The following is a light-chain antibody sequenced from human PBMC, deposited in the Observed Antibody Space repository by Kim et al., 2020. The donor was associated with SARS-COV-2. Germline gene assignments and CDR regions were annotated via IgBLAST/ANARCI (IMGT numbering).Light chain of an antibody. CDR3: QQCKGAPWT. Sequence: AAVGGRVTITCRASQGISNYLAWYQQKPGRVAKLLIYAGSALRSGVPSRFSGSGSGTDVPLTITSLQPEDVAVYYCQQCKGAPWTFGHGTKVDIK. CDR1: QGISNY. J-gene: IGKJ1*01. V-gene: IGKV1-27*01. CDR2: AGS.